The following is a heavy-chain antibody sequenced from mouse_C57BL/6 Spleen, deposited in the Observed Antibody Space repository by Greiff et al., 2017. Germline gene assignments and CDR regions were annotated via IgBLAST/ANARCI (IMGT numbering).Heavy chain of an antibody. J-gene: IGHJ3*01. CDR2: INPSNGGT. CDR3: ARTPPRYDYAWFAY. Sequence: QVQLQQPGTELVKPGASVKLSCKASGYTFTSYWMHWVKQRPGQGLEWIGNINPSNGGTNYNEKFKSKATLTVDKASSTAYMQLSSLTSEDSAVYYCARTPPRYDYAWFAYWGQGTLVTVSA. CDR1: GYTFTSYW. D-gene: IGHD2-4*01. V-gene: IGHV1-53*01.